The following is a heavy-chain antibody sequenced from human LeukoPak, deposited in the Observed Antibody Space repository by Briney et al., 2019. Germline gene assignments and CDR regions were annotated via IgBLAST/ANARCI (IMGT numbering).Heavy chain of an antibody. CDR3: AKQRGALRENYYVDV. CDR2: NAGSSSR. CDR1: GFSFSNYA. Sequence: GGSLRLSCLASGFSFSNYAMSWVRQAPGKGLEWVSNAGSSSRLYGDSVKGRFSVSRDNSKNTLYLQMNSLRADDTAVYYCAKQRGALRENYYVDVWGKGTTVTVSS. V-gene: IGHV3-23*01. J-gene: IGHJ6*03.